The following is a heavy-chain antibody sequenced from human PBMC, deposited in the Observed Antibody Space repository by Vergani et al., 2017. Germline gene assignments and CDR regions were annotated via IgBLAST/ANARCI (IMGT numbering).Heavy chain of an antibody. CDR2: VSGSSATP. D-gene: IGHD5-12*01. Sequence: EVQLLESGGGLVQPGGSLRPSCEASGFSFPGYAMSWVRQAPGKGLEWVSSVSGSSATPYYADSVKGRFIISRDNSKNTLHLQMNSLRADDTAVYYCTRGSRGYTGYFFVYWGEGALAGVSS. CDR3: TRGSRGYTGYFFVY. J-gene: IGHJ4*02. V-gene: IGHV3-23*01. CDR1: GFSFPGYA.